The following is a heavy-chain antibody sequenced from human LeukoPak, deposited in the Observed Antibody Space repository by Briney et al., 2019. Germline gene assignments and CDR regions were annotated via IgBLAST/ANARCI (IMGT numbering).Heavy chain of an antibody. V-gene: IGHV3-21*04. CDR1: GFTFSSYS. CDR2: ISSSSSYI. J-gene: IGHJ4*02. Sequence: TGGSLRLSCAASGFTFSSYSMNWVRQAPGKGLEWVSSISSSSSYIYYADSVKGRFTISRDNSKNTLYLQMNSLRAEDTAVYYCARWVPAAWGGFDYWGQGTLVTVSS. D-gene: IGHD2-2*01. CDR3: ARWVPAAWGGFDY.